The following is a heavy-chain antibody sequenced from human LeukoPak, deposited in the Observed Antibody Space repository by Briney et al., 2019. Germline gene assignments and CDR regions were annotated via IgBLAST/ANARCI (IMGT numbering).Heavy chain of an antibody. Sequence: SETLSLTCTVSGGSMSHHWSWIRQSTGKGLEWIGYISHSGITNYNGSLKSRVTMSIDTSKNQLSFELTSVTAADTAVYYCARDRNDVLRYFDWLPNGFDPWGQGTLVTVSS. V-gene: IGHV4-59*11. CDR1: GGSMSHH. CDR2: ISHSGIT. D-gene: IGHD3-9*01. CDR3: ARDRNDVLRYFDWLPNGFDP. J-gene: IGHJ5*02.